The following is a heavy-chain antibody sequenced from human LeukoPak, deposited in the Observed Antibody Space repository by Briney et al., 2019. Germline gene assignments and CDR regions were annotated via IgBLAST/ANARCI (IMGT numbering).Heavy chain of an antibody. V-gene: IGHV4-34*01. CDR2: INHSGST. J-gene: IGHJ4*02. D-gene: IGHD5-18*01. CDR1: GGSFSGYY. Sequence: SETLSLTCAVYGGSFSGYYWSWIRQPPGKGLEWIGEINHSGSTNYNPSLKSRVTISVDTPKNQFSLKLSSVTAADTAVYYCARGWRLLGGYSYGYFDYWGQGTLVTVSS. CDR3: ARGWRLLGGYSYGYFDY.